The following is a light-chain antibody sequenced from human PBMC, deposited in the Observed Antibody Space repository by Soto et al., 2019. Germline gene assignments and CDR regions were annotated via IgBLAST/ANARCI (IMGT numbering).Light chain of an antibody. V-gene: IGKV2-30*02. Sequence: DVVMTQSPLSLPVTLGQPAYISCRSNQRLLHSDGLAYFSWFQQRPGRSPRRLIYKVSNRDSGGPAGLSGSGSGTDVALKISRVEAEDVGVDYCMQGTHWPITFGQGTRLEI. CDR2: KVS. J-gene: IGKJ5*01. CDR3: MQGTHWPIT. CDR1: QRLLHSDGLAY.